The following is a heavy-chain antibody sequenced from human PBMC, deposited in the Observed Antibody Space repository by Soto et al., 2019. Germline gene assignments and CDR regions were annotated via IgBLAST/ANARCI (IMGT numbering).Heavy chain of an antibody. D-gene: IGHD6-19*01. CDR2: INHSGST. J-gene: IGHJ4*02. CDR3: ARRAEISIAVAGLDY. Sequence: SETLSLTCAVYGGSFSGYYWSWIRRPPGKGLEWIGEINHSGSTNYNPSLKSRVTISVDTSKNQFSLKPSSVTAADTAVYYCARRAEISIAVAGLDYWGQGTLVTVS. V-gene: IGHV4-34*01. CDR1: GGSFSGYY.